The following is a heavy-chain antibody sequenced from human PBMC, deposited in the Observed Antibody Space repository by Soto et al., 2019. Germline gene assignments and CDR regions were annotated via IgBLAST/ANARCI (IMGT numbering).Heavy chain of an antibody. Sequence: LILPCAACGFILSGYRMHWVRQTPGKGLVWVSRITSHGSTTTYADSVKGRFTISRDNAKNTLYLQMNSLRAEDTAVYYCARGNGHGFDIWGQGTMVTVSS. V-gene: IGHV3-74*01. CDR3: ARGNGHGFDI. J-gene: IGHJ3*02. CDR2: ITSHGSTT. D-gene: IGHD2-8*01. CDR1: GFILSGYR.